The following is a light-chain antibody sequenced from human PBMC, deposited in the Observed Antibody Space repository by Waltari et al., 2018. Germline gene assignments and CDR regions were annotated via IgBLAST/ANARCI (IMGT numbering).Light chain of an antibody. CDR2: DVT. J-gene: IGLJ2*01. V-gene: IGLV2-14*03. CDR3: SSFSSGDTLVL. Sequence: QSALTQPASMSASPGQAITISCTGSTNDVGGHDFVSWYQQHPGKAPKLIIYDVTKLPAGVSNRFSCSKSGNTASLTISGLQGEDEAHYYCSSFSSGDTLVLFGGGTRLTVL. CDR1: TNDVGGHDF.